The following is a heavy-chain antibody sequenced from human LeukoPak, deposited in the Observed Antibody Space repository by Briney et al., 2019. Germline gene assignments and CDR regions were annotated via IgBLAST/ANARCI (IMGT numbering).Heavy chain of an antibody. Sequence: PGGSLRLSCAASGFTFTTYALIWVRQAPGKGLEWVSAVSGGGDATYYADSVRGRFTVSRDNSKNTVYLQMNSLRAEDTAVYYCARDLSVYDSSGYPSQHYYYYYGMDVWGQGTTVTVSS. D-gene: IGHD3-22*01. CDR1: GFTFTTYA. CDR2: VSGGGDAT. J-gene: IGHJ6*02. V-gene: IGHV3-23*01. CDR3: ARDLSVYDSSGYPSQHYYYYYGMDV.